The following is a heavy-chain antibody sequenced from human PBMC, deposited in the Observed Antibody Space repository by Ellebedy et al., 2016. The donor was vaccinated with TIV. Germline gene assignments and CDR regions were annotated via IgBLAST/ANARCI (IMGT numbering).Heavy chain of an antibody. Sequence: GESLKISCAASGLTFSNYWMTWVRQAPGKGLEWVANIKKDGSETNYVDSVKGRFTISRDNAKDSLYLQMNSLRAEDTAVYSCARSISGSYSYSYGMDVWGQGTTVTVSS. CDR3: ARSISGSYSYSYGMDV. V-gene: IGHV3-7*01. J-gene: IGHJ6*02. D-gene: IGHD3-16*01. CDR2: IKKDGSET. CDR1: GLTFSNYW.